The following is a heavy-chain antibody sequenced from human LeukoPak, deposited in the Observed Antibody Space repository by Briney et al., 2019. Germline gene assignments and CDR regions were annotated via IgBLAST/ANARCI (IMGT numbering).Heavy chain of an antibody. CDR3: ARDNGYGDYDVDYYYMDV. V-gene: IGHV3-74*01. J-gene: IGHJ6*03. D-gene: IGHD4-17*01. CDR2: INSDGSST. CDR1: GFTFSSYW. Sequence: GSLRLSCAASGFTFSSYWMHWVRQAPGKGLVWVSRINSDGSSTSYADSVKGRFTISRDNAKNTLYLQMNSLRAEDTAVYYCARDNGYGDYDVDYYYMDVWGKGTTVTISS.